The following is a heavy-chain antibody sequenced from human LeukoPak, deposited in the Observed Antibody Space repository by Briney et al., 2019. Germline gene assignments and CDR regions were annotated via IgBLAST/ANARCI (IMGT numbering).Heavy chain of an antibody. J-gene: IGHJ4*02. CDR3: ARSRLTSFDY. CDR1: GFTFSRYN. Sequence: GGSLRLSCAASGFTFSRYNMVWVRQAPGKGLEWISYISSTLYSTFYTDSVKGRFTISRDNAKNSLFLQMNGLRAEDTAVYYCARSRLTSFDYWGQGTLVAGSS. V-gene: IGHV3-48*01. CDR2: ISSTLYST.